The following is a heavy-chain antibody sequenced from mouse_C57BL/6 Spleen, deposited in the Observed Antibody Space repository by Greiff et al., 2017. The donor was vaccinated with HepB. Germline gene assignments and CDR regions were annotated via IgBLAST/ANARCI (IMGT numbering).Heavy chain of an antibody. D-gene: IGHD1-1*01. Sequence: QVQLQQSGAELVRPGTSVKVSCKASGYAFTNYLIEWVKQRPGQGLEWIGVISPGSGGTNYNEKFKGKATLTADKPSSSAYMALSSLTSEDSAVYFCAIRYYGSSLWYFDVWGTGTTVTVSS. CDR2: ISPGSGGT. CDR3: AIRYYGSSLWYFDV. CDR1: GYAFTNYL. J-gene: IGHJ1*03. V-gene: IGHV1-54*01.